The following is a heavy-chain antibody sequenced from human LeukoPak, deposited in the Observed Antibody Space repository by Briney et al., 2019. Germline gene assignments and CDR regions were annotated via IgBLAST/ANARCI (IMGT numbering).Heavy chain of an antibody. V-gene: IGHV6-1*01. CDR3: AREHSSGWYREPFDY. J-gene: IGHJ4*02. D-gene: IGHD6-19*01. CDR1: GGSVSSNSAA. Sequence: SQTLSLTCAISGGSVSSNSAACNWVRHSPSRRLEWLGRTYYRSKWYNDYAVSVKSRITINPDTSKNQFSLQLNSVTPEDTAVYYCAREHSSGWYREPFDYWGQGTLVTVSS. CDR2: TYYRSKWYN.